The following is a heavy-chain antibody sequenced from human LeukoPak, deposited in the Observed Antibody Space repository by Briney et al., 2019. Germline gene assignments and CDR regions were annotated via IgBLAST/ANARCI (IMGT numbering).Heavy chain of an antibody. Sequence: GGSLRLSCAASGFTFSSYEMNWVRQAPGKGLEWVSYISSSGSTIYYADSVKGRFTISRDNAKNSLCLQMNSLRAEDTAVYYCARDLDDSSGYDYFDYWGQGTLVTVSS. CDR3: ARDLDDSSGYDYFDY. V-gene: IGHV3-48*03. CDR2: ISSSGSTI. CDR1: GFTFSSYE. D-gene: IGHD3-22*01. J-gene: IGHJ4*02.